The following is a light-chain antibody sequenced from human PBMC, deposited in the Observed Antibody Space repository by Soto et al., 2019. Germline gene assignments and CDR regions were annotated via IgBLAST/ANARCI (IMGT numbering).Light chain of an antibody. CDR1: QSVSSSY. V-gene: IGKV3-20*01. CDR2: GAS. CDR3: QQYGSSPSWT. Sequence: EIVLTQSPGTLSLSPGERATLSCRASQSVSSSYLAWYQQRLGQAPRLLIYGASNRATGIPDRFSGSGSGTDFTLTISRLEPEDFAVYYCQQYGSSPSWTFGQGTKVEIK. J-gene: IGKJ1*01.